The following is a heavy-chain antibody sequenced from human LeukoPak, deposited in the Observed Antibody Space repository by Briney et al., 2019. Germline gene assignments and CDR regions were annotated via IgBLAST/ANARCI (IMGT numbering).Heavy chain of an antibody. CDR3: ARGVLAYFDFWTGQGQFDY. CDR1: RFTFSSYW. Sequence: PGGSLRLSCAASRFTFSSYWMSWVRQAPGKGLEWVANIKQEGSEKYYVDSVKGRFTISRDNAKNSLFLQMNSLRDEDTAVYYCARGVLAYFDFWTGQGQFDYWGQGTLVTVSS. D-gene: IGHD3/OR15-3a*01. V-gene: IGHV3-7*01. CDR2: IKQEGSEK. J-gene: IGHJ4*02.